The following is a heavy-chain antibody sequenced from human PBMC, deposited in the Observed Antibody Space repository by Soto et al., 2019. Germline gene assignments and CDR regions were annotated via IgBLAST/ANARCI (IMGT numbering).Heavy chain of an antibody. V-gene: IGHV4-34*01. CDR2: INHSGST. CDR3: ARGIVVVVAATRPSQYYYYGMDV. CDR1: GGSFSGYY. J-gene: IGHJ6*02. D-gene: IGHD2-15*01. Sequence: ETLSLTCAVYGGSFSGYYWSWIRQPPGKGLEWIGEINHSGSTNYNPSLKSRVTISVDTSKNQFSLKLSSVTAADTAVYYCARGIVVVVAATRPSQYYYYGMDVWGQGTTVTVSS.